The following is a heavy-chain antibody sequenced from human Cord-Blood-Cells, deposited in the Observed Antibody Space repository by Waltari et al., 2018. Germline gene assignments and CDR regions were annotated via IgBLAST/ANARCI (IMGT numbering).Heavy chain of an antibody. CDR3: ARGGWYYDFWSGANWFDP. J-gene: IGHJ5*02. V-gene: IGHV4-59*11. CDR2: IYYSGST. Sequence: QVQLQESGPGLVKPSETLSLTCTVPGGSISSHYWSWIRQPPGKGLEWIGYIYYSGSTNYNPSLKSRVTISVDTSKNQFSLKLSSVTAADTAVYYCARGGWYYDFWSGANWFDPWGQEPWSPSPQ. D-gene: IGHD3-3*01. CDR1: GGSISSHY.